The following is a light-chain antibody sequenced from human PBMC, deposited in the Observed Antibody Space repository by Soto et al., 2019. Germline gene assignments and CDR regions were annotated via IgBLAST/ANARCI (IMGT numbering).Light chain of an antibody. V-gene: IGKV1-9*01. J-gene: IGKJ4*01. CDR3: QQLSTYPLT. CDR1: HVFSSY. CDR2: AAS. Sequence: NPLTQSPSSLSASVGDRVTTPCRTSHVFSSYLAWYQQKPGKAPKLLIYAASTLQSGVPSRFSGSGSGTDFTLTISSLQPEDFATYYCQQLSTYPLTFGGGTKVDI.